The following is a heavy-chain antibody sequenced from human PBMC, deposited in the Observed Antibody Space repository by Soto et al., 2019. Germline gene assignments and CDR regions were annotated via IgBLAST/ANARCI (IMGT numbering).Heavy chain of an antibody. D-gene: IGHD3-10*01. CDR3: ARVWGGAFDI. J-gene: IGHJ3*02. CDR1: GGSISSYY. V-gene: IGHV4-59*01. CDR2: IYYSGST. Sequence: SETLSLTCTVSGGSISSYYWSWIRQPPGKGLEWIGYIYYSGSTNYNPSLKSRVTISVDTSKNQFSLKLSSVTAADTAVYYCARVWGGAFDIWGQGKMVTVPS.